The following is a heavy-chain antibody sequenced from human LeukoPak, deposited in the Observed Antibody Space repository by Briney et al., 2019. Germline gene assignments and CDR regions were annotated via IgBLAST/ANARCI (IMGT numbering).Heavy chain of an antibody. CDR3: ARDQGYYYDSSGYFDY. CDR1: GYTFTGYC. J-gene: IGHJ4*02. Sequence: GASVKVSCKASGYTFTGYCMHWVRQAPGQGLEWMGWINPNSGGTNYAQKFQGRVTMTRDTSISTAYMELSRLRSDDTAVYYCARDQGYYYDSSGYFDYWGQGTLVTVSS. V-gene: IGHV1-2*02. CDR2: INPNSGGT. D-gene: IGHD3-22*01.